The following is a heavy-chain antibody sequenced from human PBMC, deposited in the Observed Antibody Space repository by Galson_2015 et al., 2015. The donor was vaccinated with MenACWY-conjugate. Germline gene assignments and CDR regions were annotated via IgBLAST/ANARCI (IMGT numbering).Heavy chain of an antibody. CDR2: ISSNGGST. J-gene: IGHJ4*02. CDR1: GFTFSSYA. V-gene: IGHV3-64D*06. CDR3: VKGYCSGGSCYHFDY. Sequence: SLRLSCAASGFTFSSYAMHWVRQAPGKGLEYVSAISSNGGSTYYADSVKGRFTISRDNSKNTLYLQMSSLRAEDTAVYYCVKGYCSGGSCYHFDYWGQGTLATVSS. D-gene: IGHD2-15*01.